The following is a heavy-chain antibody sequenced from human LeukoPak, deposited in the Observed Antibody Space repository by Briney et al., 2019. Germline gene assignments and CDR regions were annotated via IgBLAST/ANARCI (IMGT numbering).Heavy chain of an antibody. Sequence: PSETLSLTCTVSGGSVSSSSHYWGWIRQPPGKGLEWIGSVFYSGSTYYNPSLKSRVTISVDTSKNQFSLKLSSVTAADTAVYYCARWRTVVGYQNFDYWGQGTLVTVSS. V-gene: IGHV4-39*01. J-gene: IGHJ4*02. CDR2: VFYSGST. CDR3: ARWRTVVGYQNFDY. D-gene: IGHD6-19*01. CDR1: GGSVSSSSHY.